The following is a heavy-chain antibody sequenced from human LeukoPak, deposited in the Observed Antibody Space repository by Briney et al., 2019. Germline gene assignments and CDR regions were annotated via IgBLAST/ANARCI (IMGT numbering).Heavy chain of an antibody. D-gene: IGHD3-3*01. CDR2: IFPDDSDS. CDR1: GYSFTSYW. CDR3: ARRRMSGYSDY. J-gene: IGHJ4*02. Sequence: GESLQISCRGSGYSFTSYWIGWVRQMPGKGLEWMAIIFPDDSDSRYSPSFQGQVTISADKSIDTAYLQWSSLRASDSAVYYCARRRMSGYSDYWGQGTLVTVSS. V-gene: IGHV5-51*01.